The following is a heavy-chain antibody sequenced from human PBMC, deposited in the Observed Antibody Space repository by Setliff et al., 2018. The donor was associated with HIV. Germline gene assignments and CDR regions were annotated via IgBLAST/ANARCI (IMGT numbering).Heavy chain of an antibody. CDR2: INANSGSP. V-gene: IGHV7-4-1*02. D-gene: IGHD4-17*01. CDR1: GYNFENYA. Sequence: ASLKVSCKTSGYNFENYAINWVRQAPGQGLEWMGWINANSGSPTYAQAFTGRFFFSVDTAVATAYLQINNLKTEDTAVYFRARGLYGDYGGDLNWLDPWGHGARVTVSS. J-gene: IGHJ5*02. CDR3: ARGLYGDYGGDLNWLDP.